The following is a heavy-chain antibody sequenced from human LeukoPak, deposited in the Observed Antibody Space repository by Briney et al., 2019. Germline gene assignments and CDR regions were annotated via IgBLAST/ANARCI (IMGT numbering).Heavy chain of an antibody. CDR1: GGSISSSY. CDR3: ARTDYDILTGYLKWFDP. J-gene: IGHJ5*02. D-gene: IGHD3-9*01. V-gene: IGHV4-59*01. Sequence: SGTLSLTCTVSGGSISSSYWSWIRQPPGKGLEWIGYIYYSGSTSYNPSLKGRVTISIDTSKNQVSLKLSSVTAADTAVYYCARTDYDILTGYLKWFDPWGQGTLVTVSS. CDR2: IYYSGST.